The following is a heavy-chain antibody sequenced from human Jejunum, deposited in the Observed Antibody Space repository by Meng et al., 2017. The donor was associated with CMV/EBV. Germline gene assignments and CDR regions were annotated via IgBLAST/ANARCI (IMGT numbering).Heavy chain of an antibody. CDR3: ARDMHREVVIQDY. V-gene: IGHV4-4*07. J-gene: IGHJ4*02. CDR1: GGSISEYY. Sequence: VQLRGSGPGPVKPSENLSLTCTVSGGSISEYYWGWIRQPAGKGLEWIGRIYSNGATNYNPSLKSRVTMSVDTSKNQFSLKLSSVTAADTAVYFCARDMHREVVIQDYWGQGTLVTASS. D-gene: IGHD3-10*01. CDR2: IYSNGAT.